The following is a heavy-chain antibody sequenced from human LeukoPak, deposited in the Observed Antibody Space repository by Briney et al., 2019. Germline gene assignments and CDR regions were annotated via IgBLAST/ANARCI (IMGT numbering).Heavy chain of an antibody. D-gene: IGHD6-19*01. J-gene: IGHJ3*02. CDR2: IRYAGGET. Sequence: GGSLRLSCAASGFTFSSYWMSWVRQAPGKGLEWVAFIRYAGGETFYADSVKGRFTISRDNSKNTLYLQMNSLRAEDTAVYYCARATPYSSGVAFDIWGQGTMVTVSS. CDR1: GFTFSSYW. V-gene: IGHV3-30*02. CDR3: ARATPYSSGVAFDI.